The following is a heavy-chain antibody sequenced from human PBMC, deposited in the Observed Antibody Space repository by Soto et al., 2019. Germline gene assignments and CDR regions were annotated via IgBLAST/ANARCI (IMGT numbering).Heavy chain of an antibody. CDR3: ARHGFYGDYASNYFDP. J-gene: IGHJ5*02. Sequence: PGETLKLSCQASGYNLATYWIAWVRQMPGKGLEYMGIIYPGNSDARYSPSCQGQVTFSTDKSISTAYLHWSSLKASDTAMYYCARHGFYGDYASNYFDPWGQGTLVTVSS. V-gene: IGHV5-51*01. CDR1: GYNLATYW. D-gene: IGHD4-17*01. CDR2: IYPGNSDA.